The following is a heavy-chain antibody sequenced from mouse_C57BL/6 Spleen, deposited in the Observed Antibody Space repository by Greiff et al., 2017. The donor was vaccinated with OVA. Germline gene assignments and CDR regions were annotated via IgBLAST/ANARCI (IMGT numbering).Heavy chain of an antibody. CDR3: ARARFTTVVAGYYFDY. D-gene: IGHD1-1*01. CDR2: IDPSDSYT. Sequence: QVQLQQPGAELVKPGASVKLSCKASGYTFTSYWMQWVKQRPGQGLEWIGEIDPSDSYTNYNQKFKGKATLTVDPSSSTAYMQLSSLTSEDSAVYYCARARFTTVVAGYYFDYWGKGTTLTVSS. CDR1: GYTFTSYW. V-gene: IGHV1-50*01. J-gene: IGHJ2*01.